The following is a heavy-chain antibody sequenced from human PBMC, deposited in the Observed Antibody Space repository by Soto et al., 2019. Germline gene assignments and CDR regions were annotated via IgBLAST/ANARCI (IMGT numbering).Heavy chain of an antibody. Sequence: QVQLVESGGGVVQPGRSLRLSCAASGFTFSTYGMHWVRQAPGTGLEWVAVISYDGSNKYYADSVKGRFTISRDNSKNTLYLQMNSLRAEDTAVYYCAKDRKRYNWNDFPHYYHGMDVWGQGTTVTVSS. J-gene: IGHJ6*02. CDR1: GFTFSTYG. V-gene: IGHV3-30*18. D-gene: IGHD1-1*01. CDR2: ISYDGSNK. CDR3: AKDRKRYNWNDFPHYYHGMDV.